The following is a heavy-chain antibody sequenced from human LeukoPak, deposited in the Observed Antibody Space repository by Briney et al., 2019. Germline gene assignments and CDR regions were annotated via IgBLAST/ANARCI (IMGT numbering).Heavy chain of an antibody. Sequence: ASVKVSCKACGYTFISYDIVWLRQATGQGLEWMGYMNPKSGNTDYVQNFQGRVTMTRDTSITTAYMELSGLRSEDTAVYYCARKIASTRLGVRYYYMDVWGEGTTVTISS. D-gene: IGHD2-2*01. V-gene: IGHV1-8*01. CDR1: GYTFISYD. J-gene: IGHJ6*03. CDR3: ARKIASTRLGVRYYYMDV. CDR2: MNPKSGNT.